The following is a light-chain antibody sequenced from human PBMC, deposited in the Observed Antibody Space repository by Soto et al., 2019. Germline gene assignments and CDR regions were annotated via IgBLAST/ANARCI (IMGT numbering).Light chain of an antibody. V-gene: IGLV2-14*01. Sequence: QSALTQPASVSGSPGQSITISCTGTSSDVGGYNYVSWYQQHPGKAPKLMIYDVSNRPSGVSNRFSGSKSGNTASLTISGLQAEDEADYYCSLYTSSSTPQVVFGGGTKLTVL. J-gene: IGLJ2*01. CDR2: DVS. CDR1: SSDVGGYNY. CDR3: SLYTSSSTPQVV.